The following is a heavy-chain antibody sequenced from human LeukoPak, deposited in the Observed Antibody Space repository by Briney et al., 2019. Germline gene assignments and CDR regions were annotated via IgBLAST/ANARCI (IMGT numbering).Heavy chain of an antibody. CDR2: IRQDGSEK. Sequence: GGSLRLSCAASGFTFISYWMTWVRQAPGKGLEWVASIRQDGSEKYYVDSVKGRFTISRDNAKNSLFLQMSSLRAEDTAVYYCATRLTSGWNGFDDWGQGTLATVSS. J-gene: IGHJ4*02. CDR3: ATRLTSGWNGFDD. V-gene: IGHV3-7*03. CDR1: GFTFISYW. D-gene: IGHD6-19*01.